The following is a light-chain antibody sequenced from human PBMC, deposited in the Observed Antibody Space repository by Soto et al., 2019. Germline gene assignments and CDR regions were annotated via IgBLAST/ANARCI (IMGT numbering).Light chain of an antibody. V-gene: IGLV2-14*01. CDR1: SSDVGGYNY. Sequence: QSALTQPASVSGSPGQSIPISCTGTSSDVGGYNYVSWYQQHPDKAPKLMIYEVSNRPSGVSNRFSGSKSGNTASLTISGLQADDEADYYCSSYTCSRTLYVFGTGTKLTVL. CDR2: EVS. CDR3: SSYTCSRTLYV. J-gene: IGLJ1*01.